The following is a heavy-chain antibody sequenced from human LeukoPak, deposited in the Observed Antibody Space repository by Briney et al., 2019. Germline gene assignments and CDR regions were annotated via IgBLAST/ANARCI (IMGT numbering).Heavy chain of an antibody. D-gene: IGHD1-26*01. Sequence: PSETLSLTCAVSGGSVTTTNWWSWVRQPPGKGLEWIGEVHLSGDTNYNPSLESRVSMSIDKSKNHLSLEVTSVTAADTAIYYCTRDSGAFSPFGFWGRGTLLTVSS. J-gene: IGHJ4*02. V-gene: IGHV4-4*02. CDR2: VHLSGDT. CDR3: TRDSGAFSPFGF. CDR1: GGSVTTTNW.